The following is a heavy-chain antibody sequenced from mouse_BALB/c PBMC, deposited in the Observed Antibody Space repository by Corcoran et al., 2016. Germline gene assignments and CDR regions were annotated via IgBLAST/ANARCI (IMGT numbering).Heavy chain of an antibody. CDR1: GFSLSTSGMG. CDR3: ARIAYYGSSLDY. CDR2: IWWDDDK. Sequence: QVTLKESGPGILQPSQTLSLTCSFSGFSLSTSGMGVGWIRQPSGKGLEWLAHIWWDDDKYYNTALKSGLTISKDTSKNQVFLKIASVDTADTATYYCARIAYYGSSLDYWGQGTSVTVSS. V-gene: IGHV8-8*01. D-gene: IGHD1-1*01. J-gene: IGHJ4*01.